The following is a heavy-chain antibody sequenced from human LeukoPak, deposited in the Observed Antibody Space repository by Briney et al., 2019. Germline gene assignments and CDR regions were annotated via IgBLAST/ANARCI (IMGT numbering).Heavy chain of an antibody. CDR3: ARDTLTDGAYYYDSSGDAFDI. V-gene: IGHV4-30-4*01. CDR2: IYYSGST. CDR1: GGSISSGDYY. D-gene: IGHD3-22*01. J-gene: IGHJ3*02. Sequence: PSQTLSLTCTVSGGSISSGDYYWSWIRQPPGKGLERIGYIYYSGSTYYNPSLKSRVTISVDTSKNQFSLKLSSVTAADTAVYYRARDTLTDGAYYYDSSGDAFDIWGQGTMVTVSS.